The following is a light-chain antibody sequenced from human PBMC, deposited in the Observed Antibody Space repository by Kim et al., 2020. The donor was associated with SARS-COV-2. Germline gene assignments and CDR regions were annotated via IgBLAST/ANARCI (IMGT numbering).Light chain of an antibody. CDR3: QVWDSSSDHRV. CDR1: NLGSKS. CDR2: SDS. Sequence: PGKTARITWGGNNLGSKSVHWYQQKPGQAPVLVIYSDSDRPSGIPERFSGSNSGTTAPLTISRVEAGDEADYYCQVWDSSSDHRVFGGGTKLTVL. J-gene: IGLJ3*02. V-gene: IGLV3-21*04.